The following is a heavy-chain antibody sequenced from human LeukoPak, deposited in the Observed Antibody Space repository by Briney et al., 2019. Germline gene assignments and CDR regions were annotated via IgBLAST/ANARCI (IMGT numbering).Heavy chain of an antibody. D-gene: IGHD3-10*01. CDR3: AREGHTYGSDY. Sequence: PGGSLRLSCAASGFIFSDYYMSWVRQAPGKGPEWISYVSQSGTTIYYADSVKGRFTISRDNGKNSMYLQMNSLRAGDTAVYYCAREGHTYGSDYWGQGTLVTVSS. CDR1: GFIFSDYY. J-gene: IGHJ4*02. V-gene: IGHV3-11*01. CDR2: VSQSGTTI.